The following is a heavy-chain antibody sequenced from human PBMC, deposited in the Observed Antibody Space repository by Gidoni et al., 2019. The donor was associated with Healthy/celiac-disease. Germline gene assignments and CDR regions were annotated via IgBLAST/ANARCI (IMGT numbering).Heavy chain of an antibody. D-gene: IGHD6-19*01. Sequence: EVKLLESGGGLVQPGGSLRLSCAASGFTFSSYAMSWVRQAPGKGLGCVSAISGSGGSTYYADSVKGRFTISRDNSKNTLYLQMNSLRAEDTAVYYCAKDEGSGWYDMGYWGQGTLVTVSS. J-gene: IGHJ4*02. CDR3: AKDEGSGWYDMGY. V-gene: IGHV3-23*01. CDR2: ISGSGGST. CDR1: GFTFSSYA.